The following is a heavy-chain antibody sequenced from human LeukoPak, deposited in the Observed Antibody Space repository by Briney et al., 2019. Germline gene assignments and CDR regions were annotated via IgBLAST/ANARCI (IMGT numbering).Heavy chain of an antibody. CDR1: GGTFSSHG. J-gene: IGHJ5*02. Sequence: ASVKVSCKASGGTFSSHGISWVRQAPGQGLEWMGGIIPIFGTADYAQKFQGRVTITADESTSTAYMELSSLRSEDTAIYYCARASYDSRAYNYFFNFWWFDPWGQGTLVTVSS. CDR3: ARASYDSRAYNYFFNFWWFDP. CDR2: IIPIFGTA. D-gene: IGHD3-22*01. V-gene: IGHV1-69*13.